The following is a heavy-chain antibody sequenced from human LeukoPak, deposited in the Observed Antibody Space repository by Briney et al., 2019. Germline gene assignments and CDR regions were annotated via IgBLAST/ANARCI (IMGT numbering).Heavy chain of an antibody. Sequence: GGSLRLSCAASGFTFSSYWMHWVRQAPGKGLVWVSRINTDGSSTSYADSVKGRFTISRDNAKNTLYLQMNSLRAEDTAVYYCAREEYSGYEINYWGQGTLVTVSS. CDR3: AREEYSGYEINY. CDR2: INTDGSST. D-gene: IGHD5-12*01. J-gene: IGHJ4*02. V-gene: IGHV3-74*01. CDR1: GFTFSSYW.